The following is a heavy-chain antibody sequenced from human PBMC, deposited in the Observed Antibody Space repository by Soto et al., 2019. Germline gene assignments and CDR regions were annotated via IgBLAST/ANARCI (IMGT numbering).Heavy chain of an antibody. D-gene: IGHD6-6*01. V-gene: IGHV4-31*03. CDR3: ARDSPWQLVDLFRYYYGMDV. Sequence: SETLSLTCNVSGGSISSGGYYWNWIRQVPGRGLEWIGYISYSASSFYNPSLESRVSVSIDTSGNQFSLKLSSMTAADTAVYYCARDSPWQLVDLFRYYYGMDVWGQGTTVTVSS. CDR1: GGSISSGGYY. CDR2: ISYSASS. J-gene: IGHJ6*02.